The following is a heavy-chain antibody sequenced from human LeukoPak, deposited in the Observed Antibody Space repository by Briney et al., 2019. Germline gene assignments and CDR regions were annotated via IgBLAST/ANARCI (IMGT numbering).Heavy chain of an antibody. J-gene: IGHJ4*02. CDR2: TSYDGNKK. Sequence: GGSLRLSCAASGFAFSHYAMYWGRQAPGKGLEWVAVTSYDGNKKFYAYSVKGRFTIPRDDSENTLYVQLNSLTVEDTDVYYCARGAPPDYWGQGALVTVSS. CDR1: GFAFSHYA. V-gene: IGHV3-30-3*01. CDR3: ARGAPPDY.